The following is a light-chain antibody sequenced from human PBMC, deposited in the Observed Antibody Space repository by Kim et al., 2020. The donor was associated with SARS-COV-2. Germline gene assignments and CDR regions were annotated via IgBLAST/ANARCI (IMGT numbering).Light chain of an antibody. CDR2: GAS. V-gene: IGKV3-15*01. CDR1: QSVSSN. J-gene: IGKJ4*01. CDR3: QQYNNWPLT. Sequence: SVSPGERAPLSCRASQSVSSNLAWYQQKPGQAPRLLIYGASTRATGFPARFSGSGSGTEFTLTISSLQSEDFAVYYCQQYNNWPLTFGGGTKVEI.